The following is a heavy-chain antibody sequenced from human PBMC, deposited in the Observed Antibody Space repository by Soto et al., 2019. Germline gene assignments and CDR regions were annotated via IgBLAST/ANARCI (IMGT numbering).Heavy chain of an antibody. CDR1: GGSISSGGYY. J-gene: IGHJ5*02. V-gene: IGHV4-31*03. Sequence: PSETLSLTCTVSGGSISSGGYYWSWIRQHPGKGLEWTGYIYYSGSTYYNPSLKSRVTISVDTSKNQFSLKLSSVTAADTAVYYCARGIGGGQWLGRIWFDPWGQGTLVTVSS. CDR3: ARGIGGGQWLGRIWFDP. D-gene: IGHD6-19*01. CDR2: IYYSGST.